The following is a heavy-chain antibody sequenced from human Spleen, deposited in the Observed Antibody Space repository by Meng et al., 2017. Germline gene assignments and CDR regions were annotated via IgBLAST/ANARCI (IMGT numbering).Heavy chain of an antibody. CDR1: GGSISSGGYY. J-gene: IGHJ1*01. CDR3: ARLYNSRWNAAEYFQH. V-gene: IGHV4-31*03. Sequence: HVQLQQSGPVLVKPSQTLSLTCTVPGGSISSGGYYWTWIRQHPGKGLEWIGYIYYSGSTYYNPSLKSRLTISVDTSKNQFSLNLSSVTAADTAVYYCARLYNSRWNAAEYFQHWGQGTLVTVSS. D-gene: IGHD6-13*01. CDR2: IYYSGST.